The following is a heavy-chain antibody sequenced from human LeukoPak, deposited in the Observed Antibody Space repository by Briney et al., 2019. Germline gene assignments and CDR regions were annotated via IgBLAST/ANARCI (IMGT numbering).Heavy chain of an antibody. CDR3: ARGMVVAATGFDY. CDR2: ISSSSSYI. CDR1: VFTFSSYS. D-gene: IGHD2-15*01. Sequence: GGSLRLSCAASVFTFSSYSINWVRQAPGKGREGVSSISSSSSYIYYADSVKGRFTISGDNAKNSLYLQMNSLRAEDTAVYYCARGMVVAATGFDYWGQRTLVTVSS. J-gene: IGHJ4*02. V-gene: IGHV3-21*01.